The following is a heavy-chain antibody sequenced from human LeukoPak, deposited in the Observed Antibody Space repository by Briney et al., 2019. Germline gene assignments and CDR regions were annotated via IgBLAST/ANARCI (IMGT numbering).Heavy chain of an antibody. Sequence: KSSETLSLTCSVSGYSISSGYYWDWIRQPPGQGLEWIASIYHSGKSYYNPSLESRVTISVDTSKNQISLKLRSVTAADTAVYYCARHEGRVYSSSWRPFDYWGQGTLVTVSS. CDR1: GYSISSGYY. V-gene: IGHV4-38-2*02. CDR3: ARHEGRVYSSSWRPFDY. CDR2: IYHSGKS. J-gene: IGHJ4*02. D-gene: IGHD6-13*01.